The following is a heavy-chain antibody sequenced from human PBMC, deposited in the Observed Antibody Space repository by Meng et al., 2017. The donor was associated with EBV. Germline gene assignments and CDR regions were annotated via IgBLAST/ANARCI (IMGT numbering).Heavy chain of an antibody. D-gene: IGHD6-13*01. J-gene: IGHJ4*02. Sequence: VQLVQSGAELKKPGSSGKVACKASGGTFSSYAISWVRQAPGQGLEWMGGIIPIFGTANYAQKFQGRVTITADKSTSTAYMELSSLRSEDTAVYYCARAEIAAAGRLDYWGQGTLVTVSS. V-gene: IGHV1-69*06. CDR2: IIPIFGTA. CDR1: GGTFSSYA. CDR3: ARAEIAAAGRLDY.